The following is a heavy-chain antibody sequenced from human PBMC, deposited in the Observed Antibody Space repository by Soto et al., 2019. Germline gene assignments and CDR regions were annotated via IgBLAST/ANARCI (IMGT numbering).Heavy chain of an antibody. CDR2: INAGNDNT. J-gene: IGHJ4*02. CDR3: AREPNYFDY. Sequence: ASVKVSCKASGYTLTTYVMHWVRQAPGQRLEWMGWINAGNDNTKYSEKFQGRVTITRDTSASTVYMELRSLRSDDTAVYYCAREPNYFDYWGQETLVTVSS. V-gene: IGHV1-3*01. CDR1: GYTLTTYV.